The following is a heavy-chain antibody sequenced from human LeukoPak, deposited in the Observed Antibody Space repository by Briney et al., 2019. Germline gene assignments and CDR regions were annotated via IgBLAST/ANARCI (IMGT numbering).Heavy chain of an antibody. J-gene: IGHJ5*02. V-gene: IGHV4-34*01. CDR1: GGSFSGYY. Sequence: SETLSLTCAVYGGSFSGYYWSWIRQPPGKGLEWIGEINHSGSTNYNPSLKSRVTISVDTSKNQLSLKLSSVTAADTAVYYCARGTMSAYYDFWSGRDYNWFDPWGQGTLVTVSS. CDR3: ARGTMSAYYDFWSGRDYNWFDP. D-gene: IGHD3-3*01. CDR2: INHSGST.